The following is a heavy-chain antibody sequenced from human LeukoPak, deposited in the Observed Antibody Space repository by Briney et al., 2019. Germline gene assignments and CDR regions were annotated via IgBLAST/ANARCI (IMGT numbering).Heavy chain of an antibody. CDR1: GFTFSDYY. J-gene: IGHJ3*02. D-gene: IGHD1-26*01. CDR2: ISSSGSTI. Sequence: GGSLRLSCAASGFTFSDYYMSWIRQAPGKGLEWVSYISSSGSTIYCADSVKGRFTISRDNAKNSLYLQMNSLRAEDTAVYYCARVRSGWEPYDVFDIWGQGTMVTVSS. CDR3: ARVRSGWEPYDVFDI. V-gene: IGHV3-11*01.